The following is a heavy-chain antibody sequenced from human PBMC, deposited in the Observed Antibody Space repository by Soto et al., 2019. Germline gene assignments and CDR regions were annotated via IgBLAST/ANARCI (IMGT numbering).Heavy chain of an antibody. J-gene: IGHJ4*02. CDR3: ARADRPYAESAY. D-gene: IGHD3-3*01. CDR2: INPEGSDK. V-gene: IGHV3-7*04. Sequence: VQLVESGGGLVQPGGSLRLSCVASTFTFSSYWMTWVRQAPGKGLKWVANINPEGSDKYYVDSVKGRFTISRDNTKNSLDLQMNSLRAEDTAVYYCARADRPYAESAYWGQGTLVTVSS. CDR1: TFTFSSYW.